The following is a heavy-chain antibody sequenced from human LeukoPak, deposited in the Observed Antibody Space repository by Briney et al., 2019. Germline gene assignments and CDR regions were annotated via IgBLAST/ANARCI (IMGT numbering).Heavy chain of an antibody. D-gene: IGHD1-26*01. CDR3: ARVPRVVAALN. V-gene: IGHV3-13*01. CDR2: IGTAGDT. J-gene: IGHJ4*02. Sequence: PGGSLRLSCAASGFTFSTYDMHWVRQGTGKGLEWVSAIGTAGDTYYPGSVKGRFTTSRENAKNSLYLQMNSLRAGDTAVCYCARVPRVVAALNWGQGTLVTVSS. CDR1: GFTFSTYD.